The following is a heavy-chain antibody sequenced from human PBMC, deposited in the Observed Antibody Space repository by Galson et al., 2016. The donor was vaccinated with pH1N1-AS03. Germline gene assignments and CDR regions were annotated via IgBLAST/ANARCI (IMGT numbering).Heavy chain of an antibody. CDR2: ICHTGNT. CDR3: ARDPLRGDYGGTLFDY. J-gene: IGHJ4*02. V-gene: IGHV4-38-2*02. D-gene: IGHD4-17*01. Sequence: ETLSLTCAVSGYSISSGSCWGWIRQPPGKGLEWIGNICHTGNTYYNPSLRNRVTISVDKSKNQFSLKLSSVTAADTAVYYCARDPLRGDYGGTLFDYWGQGTLVTVSS. CDR1: GYSISSGSC.